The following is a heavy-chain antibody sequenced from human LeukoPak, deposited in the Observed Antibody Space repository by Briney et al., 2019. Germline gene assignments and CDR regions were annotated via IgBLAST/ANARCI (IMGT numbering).Heavy chain of an antibody. D-gene: IGHD4-17*01. CDR3: TRMTTGHDY. Sequence: SETLSLTCAVSGVSFNDYYWSWVHQTPGKGLEWIGEINHSGYTNDSPSLKSRVTISIDTSRKQFSLNLRSVTVADTGIYYCTRMTTGHDYWGQGTLVTVSP. CDR1: GVSFNDYY. J-gene: IGHJ4*02. CDR2: INHSGYT. V-gene: IGHV4-34*01.